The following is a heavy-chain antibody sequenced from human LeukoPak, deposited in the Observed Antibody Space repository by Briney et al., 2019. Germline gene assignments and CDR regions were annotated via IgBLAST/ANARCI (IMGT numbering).Heavy chain of an antibody. Sequence: SETLSLTCTVSGGSISSYYWSWIRQPPGKGLEWIGYIYYSGSTNYNPSLKSRVTISVDTSMNQFSLKLSSVTAADTAVHYCARDYGGNPGGKHDAFDIWGQGTMVTVSS. CDR1: GGSISSYY. CDR3: ARDYGGNPGGKHDAFDI. V-gene: IGHV4-59*01. D-gene: IGHD4-23*01. CDR2: IYYSGST. J-gene: IGHJ3*02.